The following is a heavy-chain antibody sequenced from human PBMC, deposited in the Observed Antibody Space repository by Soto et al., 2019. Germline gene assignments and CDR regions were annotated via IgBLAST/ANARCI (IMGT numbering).Heavy chain of an antibody. CDR1: GFTFSSYA. Sequence: LRLSCAASGFTFSSYAMSWVRQAPGEGLEWVSAISGSGGSTYYADSVKGRFTISRDNSKNTLYLQMNSLRAEDTAVYYCTKGADCSSTSCYYYYYYYMDVWGKGTTVTVSS. D-gene: IGHD2-2*01. CDR3: TKGADCSSTSCYYYYYYYMDV. V-gene: IGHV3-23*01. CDR2: ISGSGGST. J-gene: IGHJ6*03.